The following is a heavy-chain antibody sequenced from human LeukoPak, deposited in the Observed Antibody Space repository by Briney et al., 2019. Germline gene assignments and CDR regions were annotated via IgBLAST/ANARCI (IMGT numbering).Heavy chain of an antibody. V-gene: IGHV3-7*01. CDR3: AKDKDYYDSSGYYLPETHFDY. D-gene: IGHD3-22*01. Sequence: GRSLRLSCAASGFTFSSYWMSWVRQAPGKGLEWVANIKQDGSEKYYVDSVKGRFTISRDNAKNSLYLQMNSLRAEDTAVYYCAKDKDYYDSSGYYLPETHFDYWGQGTLVTVSS. J-gene: IGHJ4*02. CDR2: IKQDGSEK. CDR1: GFTFSSYW.